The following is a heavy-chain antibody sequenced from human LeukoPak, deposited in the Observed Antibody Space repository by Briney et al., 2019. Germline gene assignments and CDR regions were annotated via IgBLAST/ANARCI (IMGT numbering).Heavy chain of an antibody. Sequence: PSETLSLTCTVSGGSISSSSYYWGWIRQPPGKGLEWIGSIYYSGNTYYNPSLKSRVTISVDTSKNQFSLKLSSVTAADTAAYYCATIGDYYYYYGMDVWGQGTTVTVSS. CDR3: ATIGDYYYYYGMDV. CDR1: GGSISSSSYY. J-gene: IGHJ6*01. V-gene: IGHV4-39*01. CDR2: IYYSGNT. D-gene: IGHD4-17*01.